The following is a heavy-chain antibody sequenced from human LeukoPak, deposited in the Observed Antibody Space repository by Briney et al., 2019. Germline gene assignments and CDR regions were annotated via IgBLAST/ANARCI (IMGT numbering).Heavy chain of an antibody. V-gene: IGHV3-23*01. D-gene: IGHD6-19*01. CDR3: AKRTALAGNFDN. CDR1: GFTFSSYS. CDR2: VTGGGDTT. J-gene: IGHJ4*02. Sequence: GGSLRLSCAASGFTFSSYSMSWVRQAPGKGLEWVSGVTGGGDTTYYADSVKGRFTISRDNSKNTLYLQMNSLRAEDTAVYYCAKRTALAGNFDNWGQGTLVTVSS.